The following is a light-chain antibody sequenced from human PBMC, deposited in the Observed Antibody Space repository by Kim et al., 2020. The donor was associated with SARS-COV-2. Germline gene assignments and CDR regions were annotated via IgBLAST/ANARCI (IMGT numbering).Light chain of an antibody. V-gene: IGLV3-1*01. CDR2: QDS. J-gene: IGLJ2*01. Sequence: SVSPGQTASITCSGDKVGDKYACWYQKKPGQSPVLVIYQDSKRPSGIPERFSGSNSGNTATLTISGTQAMDEADYYCQAWDSSTVVFGGGTQLTVL. CDR1: KVGDKY. CDR3: QAWDSSTVV.